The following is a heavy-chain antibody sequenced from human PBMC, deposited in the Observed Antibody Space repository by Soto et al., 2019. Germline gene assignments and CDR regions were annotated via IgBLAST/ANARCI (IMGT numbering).Heavy chain of an antibody. CDR1: GASTVSHYH. CDR2: IFNSGTT. Sequence: QVQLQESGPGLAKPSQTLSLTCSVSGASTVSHYHWTWIRQPPGKGLEWMGYIFNSGTTFYNPSLTSRLSISMDTSGNHFSLELRSVTAADTAVYYCALALGPTTGLDYWGQGTLVTVSS. V-gene: IGHV4-31*02. D-gene: IGHD1-26*01. J-gene: IGHJ4*02. CDR3: ALALGPTTGLDY.